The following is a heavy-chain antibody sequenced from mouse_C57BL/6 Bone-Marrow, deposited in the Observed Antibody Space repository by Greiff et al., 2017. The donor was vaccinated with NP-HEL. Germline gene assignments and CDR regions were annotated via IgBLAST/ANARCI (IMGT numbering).Heavy chain of an antibody. Sequence: LPPPGAELVKPGASVKLSCKASGYTFTSYWMHWVKQRPGQGLEWIGMIHPNSGSTNYNEKFKSKATLTVDKSSSTVYMQLISLPSQDSAVYYCARREPFDYWGQGTTLTVSS. CDR3: ARREPFDY. J-gene: IGHJ2*01. CDR1: GYTFTSYW. CDR2: IHPNSGST. V-gene: IGHV1-64*01.